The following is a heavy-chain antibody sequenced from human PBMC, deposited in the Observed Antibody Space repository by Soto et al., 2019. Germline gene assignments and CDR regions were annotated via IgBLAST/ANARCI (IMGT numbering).Heavy chain of an antibody. V-gene: IGHV3-23*01. D-gene: IGHD3-10*01. CDR1: GITFGIRA. CDR2: ITDTGGDT. J-gene: IGHJ4*02. CDR3: ARGSTDSYPGSRIFDF. Sequence: HPAGSTTLSCAASGITFGIRAMGWARQATAEGLEWVSTITDTGGDTKYADSVRGRFTMSRDNSKKTLYLQMNSLRVEDSALYYCARGSTDSYPGSRIFDFWGRGTLVTVSS.